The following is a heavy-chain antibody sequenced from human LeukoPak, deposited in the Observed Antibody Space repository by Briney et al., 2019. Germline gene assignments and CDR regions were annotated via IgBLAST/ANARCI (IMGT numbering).Heavy chain of an antibody. CDR3: ARQYSGYDYYFDY. CDR2: LDPSDSYT. J-gene: IGHJ4*02. CDR1: GYSFTSYW. Sequence: GESLKISCKGSGYSFTSYWISWVRQMPGKRLEWMGRLDPSDSYTKYNPSFQGHITISADKSSSTAYLHWSSLKASDTAMYYCARQYSGYDYYFDYWGQGILVTVSS. D-gene: IGHD5-12*01. V-gene: IGHV5-10-1*01.